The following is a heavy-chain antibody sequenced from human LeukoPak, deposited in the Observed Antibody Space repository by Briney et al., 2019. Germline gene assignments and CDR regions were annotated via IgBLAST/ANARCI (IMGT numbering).Heavy chain of an antibody. J-gene: IGHJ6*02. Sequence: KSSETLSLTCTVSGASISSSDSYWSRIRQPPGKGGEWIGSIYRRGSTSYNPSLKSRVTVSEDMSKNHFSLRLSSVTAADTAVYYCARHVQDLGIKVWGQGTTVTVSS. V-gene: IGHV4-39*01. CDR1: GASISSSDSY. CDR3: ARHVQDLGIKV. CDR2: IYRRGST.